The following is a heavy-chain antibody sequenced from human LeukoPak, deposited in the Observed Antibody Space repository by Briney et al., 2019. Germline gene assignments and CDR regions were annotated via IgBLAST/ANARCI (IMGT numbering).Heavy chain of an antibody. CDR3: ARIWRGSEIFSSDYYYYMDV. V-gene: IGHV3-7*01. CDR2: IKGDGREK. D-gene: IGHD3-3*01. Sequence: GGSLRPSCVASKFTFSEYWMSWVRQAPGEGLQEFANIKGDGREKYYVDSAKGRFTISRDNAKNSLDLQMTNLRAEDTAVYYCARIWRGSEIFSSDYYYYMDVWGKGTTVTVSS. CDR1: KFTFSEYW. J-gene: IGHJ6*03.